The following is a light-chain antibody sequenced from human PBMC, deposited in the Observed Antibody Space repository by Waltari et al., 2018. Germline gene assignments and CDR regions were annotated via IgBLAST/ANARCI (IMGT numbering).Light chain of an antibody. Sequence: DTVMTQSPDSLAVSLGERAPINCKSSQSVLYSSNNKNYLAWYQQKPGQPPKLLIYWASIRESGGPDRCSGSGSETDFTLTISSLQAEDVAVYYCQQSYSPHRTFGQGTRVEIK. J-gene: IGKJ1*01. CDR3: QQSYSPHRT. CDR1: QSVLYSSNNKNY. V-gene: IGKV4-1*01. CDR2: WAS.